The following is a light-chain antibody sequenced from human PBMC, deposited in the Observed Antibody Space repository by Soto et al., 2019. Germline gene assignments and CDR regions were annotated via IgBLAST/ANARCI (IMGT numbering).Light chain of an antibody. Sequence: EIVLTQSPATLYLSPGERATLSCRASQSVDTYLAWYQQKPDQAPRLHISDASNRDTGIPARFSGSRSGTDFTLTISSREPEEFAVYYCQQRRSWPPAFGGGTKVEIK. CDR1: QSVDTY. CDR3: QQRRSWPPA. CDR2: DAS. V-gene: IGKV3-11*01. J-gene: IGKJ4*01.